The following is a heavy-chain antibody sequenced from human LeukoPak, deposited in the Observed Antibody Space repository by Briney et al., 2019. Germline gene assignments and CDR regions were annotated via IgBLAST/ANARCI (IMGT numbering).Heavy chain of an antibody. CDR2: IWYDGSNK. CDR1: GFDFGTYT. Sequence: QTGGSLRLSCTASGFDFGTYTVHWIRQAPGKGLEWVAVIWYDGSNKYYADSVKGRFTISRDNSKNTLYLQMDSLRAEDTAVYYCARDLSRAQQLVGPWGQGTLVTVSS. CDR3: ARDLSRAQQLVGP. D-gene: IGHD6-13*01. V-gene: IGHV3-33*08. J-gene: IGHJ5*02.